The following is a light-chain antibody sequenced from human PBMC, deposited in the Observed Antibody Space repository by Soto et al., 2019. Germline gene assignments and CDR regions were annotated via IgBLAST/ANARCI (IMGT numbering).Light chain of an antibody. Sequence: EIVLTQSPATLSLSPGERATLSCRASQSVSSYLAWYQQKPGQAPRLLIYDASNRAPGIPARFSGSGSGPDFTLTISSLEPEDFAVYYCQQRSYWPPYTFGQGTKLEIK. V-gene: IGKV3-11*01. CDR2: DAS. CDR3: QQRSYWPPYT. CDR1: QSVSSY. J-gene: IGKJ2*01.